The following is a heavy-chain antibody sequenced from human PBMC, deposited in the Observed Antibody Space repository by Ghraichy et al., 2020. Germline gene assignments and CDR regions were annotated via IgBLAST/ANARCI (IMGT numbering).Heavy chain of an antibody. V-gene: IGHV3-23*01. CDR3: ASYGYYYDSSGNYYFDY. Sequence: GGSLRLSCAASGFTFSSYAMSWVRQAPGKGLEWVSAISGSGGSTYYADSVKGRFTISRDNSKNTLYLQMNSLRAEDTAVYYCASYGYYYDSSGNYYFDYWGQGTLVTVSS. CDR1: GFTFSSYA. CDR2: ISGSGGST. D-gene: IGHD3-22*01. J-gene: IGHJ4*02.